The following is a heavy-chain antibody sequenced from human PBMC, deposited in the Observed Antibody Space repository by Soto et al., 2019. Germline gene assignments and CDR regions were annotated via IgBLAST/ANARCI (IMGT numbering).Heavy chain of an antibody. J-gene: IGHJ5*02. D-gene: IGHD2-15*01. CDR1: CSTFTSYG. CDR2: IGAYNGNT. V-gene: IGHV1-18*01. CDR3: ARDPHIVVVVAATPGFSFDP. Sequence: GASVKVSCMASCSTFTSYGISWVRQAPGQGLEWVGWIGAYNGNTNYAQKLQGRVTMTTDTSTSTAYMELRSLRSDDTAVYYCARDPHIVVVVAATPGFSFDPWGQGTLVTVSS.